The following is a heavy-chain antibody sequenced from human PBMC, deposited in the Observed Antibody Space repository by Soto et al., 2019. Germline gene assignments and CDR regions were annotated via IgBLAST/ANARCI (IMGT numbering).Heavy chain of an antibody. J-gene: IGHJ3*02. CDR2: IYYTGTT. D-gene: IGHD3-10*01. CDR3: ARESDVTLIRGGPRPHAFDI. CDR1: GGSISSGVYY. V-gene: IGHV4-31*03. Sequence: SETLSLTCTVSGGSISSGVYYWGWIRHHPGNGLEWIAYIYYTGTTYYNPSLQSRLTISVDTSDKQFSLELSSVTAADTAVYYCARESDVTLIRGGPRPHAFDIWGKGTMVTVPS.